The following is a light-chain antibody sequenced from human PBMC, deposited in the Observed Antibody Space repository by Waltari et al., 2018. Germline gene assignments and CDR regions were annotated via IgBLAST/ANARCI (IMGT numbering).Light chain of an antibody. Sequence: IQLTQSPSSLSASVGDRVTLTCRASQGISNYLAWYQQKPGKAPKLLIYAASTLQSEVPSRFSRSGSGTDFTLTISRLQPEDFATYYFQQLNSYQWTFGQGTKVQIK. V-gene: IGKV1-9*01. CDR2: AAS. J-gene: IGKJ1*01. CDR3: QQLNSYQWT. CDR1: QGISNY.